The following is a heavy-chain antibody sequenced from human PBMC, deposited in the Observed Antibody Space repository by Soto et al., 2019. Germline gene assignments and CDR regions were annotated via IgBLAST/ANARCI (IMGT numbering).Heavy chain of an antibody. Sequence: PSETLSLTCAVSGGSISSSSYYWGWIRQPPGKGLECIGSIYYSGSTYYNPSLKSRVTISVDTSKNQFSLKLSSVTAADTAVYYCAREAWSVWFGELFKGGPWFDPWGQGTLVTVSS. D-gene: IGHD3-10*01. CDR3: AREAWSVWFGELFKGGPWFDP. CDR2: IYYSGST. CDR1: GGSISSSSYY. V-gene: IGHV4-39*02. J-gene: IGHJ5*02.